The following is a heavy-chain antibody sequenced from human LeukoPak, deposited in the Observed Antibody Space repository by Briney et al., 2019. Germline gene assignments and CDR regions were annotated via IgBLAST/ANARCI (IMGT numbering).Heavy chain of an antibody. V-gene: IGHV3-48*03. Sequence: PGGSLRLSCAASGFTFRTYEMDWVRQAPGKGLEWVAYISSSGSAMDYADSMKGRFTISRDNTKNSLYLQMNSLRGEDTAVYYCVRGPGYTGSNGWFDPWGQGTLVTVSS. CDR3: VRGPGYTGSNGWFDP. J-gene: IGHJ5*02. D-gene: IGHD1-26*01. CDR2: ISSSGSAM. CDR1: GFTFRTYE.